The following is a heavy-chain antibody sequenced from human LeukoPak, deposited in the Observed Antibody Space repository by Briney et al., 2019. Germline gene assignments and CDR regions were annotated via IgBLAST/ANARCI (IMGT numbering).Heavy chain of an antibody. D-gene: IGHD1-14*01. CDR3: AQGSPPGLNGVDY. CDR1: GFTFDDYA. CDR2: ISWNSGSI. J-gene: IGHJ4*02. V-gene: IGHV3-9*01. Sequence: PGRSLRLSCAASGFTFDDYAMHWVRQAPGKGLEWVSGISWNSGSIGYADSVKGRFTISRDNAKNSLYLQMNSLRAEDTALYYCAQGSPPGLNGVDYWGQGTLVTVSS.